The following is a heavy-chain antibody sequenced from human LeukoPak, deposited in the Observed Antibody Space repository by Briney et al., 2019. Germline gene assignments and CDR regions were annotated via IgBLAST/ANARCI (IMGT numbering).Heavy chain of an antibody. CDR3: TRYNNDHFDY. CDR2: IAYDGSRA. CDR1: GFTFGGYG. J-gene: IGHJ4*02. V-gene: IGHV3-33*01. D-gene: IGHD1-14*01. Sequence: GRSLRLSCAGSGFTFGGYGMHWFRQTPGKGLEWVAVIAYDGSRAFYADSVKGRFTISRDNSKNTMSVQMDDLRAEDTADYYCTRYNNDHFDYWGQGTLVTVSS.